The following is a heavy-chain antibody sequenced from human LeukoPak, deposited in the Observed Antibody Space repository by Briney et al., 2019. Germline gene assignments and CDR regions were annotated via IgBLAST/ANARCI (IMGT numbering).Heavy chain of an antibody. V-gene: IGHV4-34*01. CDR2: INHSGST. CDR1: GGSFSGYY. J-gene: IGHJ4*02. D-gene: IGHD4-17*01. Sequence: SETLSLTCAVYGGSFSGYYWSWIRRPPGKGLEWIGEINHSGSTNYNPSLKSRVTISVDTYKNQFSQKLSSVTAADTAVYYCARKLGIFTVTTAFDYWGQGTLVTLSS. CDR3: ARKLGIFTVTTAFDY.